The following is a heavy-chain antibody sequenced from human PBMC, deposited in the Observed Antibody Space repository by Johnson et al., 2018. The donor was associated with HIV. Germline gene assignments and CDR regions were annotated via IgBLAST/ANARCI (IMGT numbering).Heavy chain of an antibody. D-gene: IGHD3-10*01. J-gene: IGHJ3*01. Sequence: RQAPGKGLEWVSYISSSGSTIYYADSVKGRFTISRDNTKNSLYLQMNILSAEDTALYYCARAPEVRGVDAFDVWGQGTVVIVSS. V-gene: IGHV3-11*04. CDR3: ARAPEVRGVDAFDV. CDR2: ISSSGSTI.